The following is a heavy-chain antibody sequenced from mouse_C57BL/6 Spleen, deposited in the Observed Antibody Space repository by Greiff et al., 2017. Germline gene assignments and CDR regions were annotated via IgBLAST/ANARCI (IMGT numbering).Heavy chain of an antibody. J-gene: IGHJ4*01. CDR1: GYAFSSSW. CDR3: ARNWGYYAMDY. D-gene: IGHD4-1*01. V-gene: IGHV1-82*01. CDR2: IYPGDGDT. Sequence: QVQLKESGPELVKPGASVKISCKASGYAFSSSWMNWVKQRPGKGLEWIGRIYPGDGDTNYNGKFKGKATLTADKSSSTAYMQLSSLTSEDSAVYFCARNWGYYAMDYWGQGTSVTVSS.